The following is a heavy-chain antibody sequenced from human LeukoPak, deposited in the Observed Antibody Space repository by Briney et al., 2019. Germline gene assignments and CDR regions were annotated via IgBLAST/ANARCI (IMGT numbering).Heavy chain of an antibody. CDR2: ITGSGGNT. Sequence: GGSLRLSCAVSGFTFNNYAMSWVRQAPGKGLEWVSGITGSGGNTYYADSVKGRFTISRDNSKNTLYLQMNSVRTDDTAVYYCAKGSSGWYLGGFDYWGPGTLVTVSS. V-gene: IGHV3-23*01. CDR1: GFTFNNYA. J-gene: IGHJ4*02. D-gene: IGHD6-19*01. CDR3: AKGSSGWYLGGFDY.